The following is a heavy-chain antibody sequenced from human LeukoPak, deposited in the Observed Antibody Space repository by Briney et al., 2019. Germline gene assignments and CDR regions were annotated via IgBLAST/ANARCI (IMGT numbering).Heavy chain of an antibody. Sequence: PGGSLRLSCVASGFTFSAYAMTWVRQAPGKGLEWVSSISVSGGGTYYADSVKGRFTISRDDSRNTLYLQMNSLRAEDTAIYYCAKVTGGNMITFGGLDVWGQGTTVTVSS. CDR1: GFTFSAYA. D-gene: IGHD3-16*01. CDR3: AKVTGGNMITFGGLDV. J-gene: IGHJ6*02. V-gene: IGHV3-23*01. CDR2: ISVSGGGT.